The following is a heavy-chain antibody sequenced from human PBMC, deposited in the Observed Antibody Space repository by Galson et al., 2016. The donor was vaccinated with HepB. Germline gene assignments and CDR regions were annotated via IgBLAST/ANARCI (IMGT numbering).Heavy chain of an antibody. J-gene: IGHJ4*03. CDR3: VHIVHSGSYYYFAY. CDR2: IYWDGDE. D-gene: IGHD1-26*01. CDR1: GFSLTTPGVG. Sequence: PALVKPTQTLTLTCTFSGFSLTTPGVGVGWVRQPPGKTLEWLAHIYWDGDERYSPSLKSRLTITKDTSKNRVVLTMTNMDPVDTATYYCVHIVHSGSYYYFAYWGQGTTVTVSA. V-gene: IGHV2-5*02.